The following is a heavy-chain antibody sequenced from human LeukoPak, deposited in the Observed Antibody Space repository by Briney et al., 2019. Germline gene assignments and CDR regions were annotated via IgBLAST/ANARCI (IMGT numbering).Heavy chain of an antibody. Sequence: ASVKVSCKASGYTFTGYYMHWVRQASGQGLEWMGRINPNSGGTNYAQKFQGRVTMTRDTSISTAYMELSRLRSDGTAVYYCARLEMATMTVDYWGQGTLVTVSS. J-gene: IGHJ4*02. CDR3: ARLEMATMTVDY. V-gene: IGHV1-2*06. CDR2: INPNSGGT. D-gene: IGHD5-24*01. CDR1: GYTFTGYY.